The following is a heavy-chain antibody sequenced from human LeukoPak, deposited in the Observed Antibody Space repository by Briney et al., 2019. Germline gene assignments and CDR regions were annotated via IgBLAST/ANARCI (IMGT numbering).Heavy chain of an antibody. D-gene: IGHD6-13*01. J-gene: IGHJ3*02. Sequence: GESLRLSCAASGFTFSSYSMNWVRQAPGKGLEWVSSISSSSSYIYYADSVKGRFTISRDNAKNSLYLQMNSLRAEDTAVYYCARVAAAGTDAFDIWGQGTMVTVSS. CDR3: ARVAAAGTDAFDI. V-gene: IGHV3-21*01. CDR2: ISSSSSYI. CDR1: GFTFSSYS.